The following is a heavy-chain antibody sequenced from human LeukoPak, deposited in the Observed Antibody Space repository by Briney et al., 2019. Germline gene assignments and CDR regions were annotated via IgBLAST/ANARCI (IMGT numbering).Heavy chain of an antibody. D-gene: IGHD5-24*01. CDR1: GFTFSNYV. Sequence: PGGSLTLSCAASGFTFSNYVASWVRQAPGKGLEWVAVMSANGVSTNYADSVKGRFTIPRDNSKNTAFLQMNSLRAEDTAIYYCATLKDKWLQSPGTDYWGQGTLVTVSS. J-gene: IGHJ4*02. CDR3: ATLKDKWLQSPGTDY. CDR2: MSANGVST. V-gene: IGHV3-23*01.